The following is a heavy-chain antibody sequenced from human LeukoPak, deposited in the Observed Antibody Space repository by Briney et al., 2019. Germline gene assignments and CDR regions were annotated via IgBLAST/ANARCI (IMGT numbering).Heavy chain of an antibody. J-gene: IGHJ4*02. CDR1: GGSISSYY. Sequence: SETLSLTCTVSGGSISSYYWSWIRQPPGKGLEWIGYIYYSGSTNYNPSLKSRVTISVDTSKNQFSLKLSSVTAADTAVYYCVRGPVIVGATFLDYWGQGTLVTVSS. V-gene: IGHV4-59*01. D-gene: IGHD1-26*01. CDR3: VRGPVIVGATFLDY. CDR2: IYYSGST.